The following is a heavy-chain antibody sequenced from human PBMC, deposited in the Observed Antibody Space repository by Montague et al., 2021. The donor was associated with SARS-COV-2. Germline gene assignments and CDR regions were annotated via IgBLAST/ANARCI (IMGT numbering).Heavy chain of an antibody. J-gene: IGHJ4*02. CDR2: VYYSGST. D-gene: IGHD6-13*01. CDR1: GGSISTSNYD. Sequence: SETLSLTCSVAGGSISTSNYDWGWIRQPPGKGLEWIGSVYYSGSTYYXPPLKSRVTVSVDTSKNQFLLKISSVTAADTAVYFCAGQSASSPFDHWGQGTLVTVSS. CDR3: AGQSASSPFDH. V-gene: IGHV4-39*01.